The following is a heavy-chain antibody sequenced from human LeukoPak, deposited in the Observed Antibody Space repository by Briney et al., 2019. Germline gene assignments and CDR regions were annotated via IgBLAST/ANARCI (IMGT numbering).Heavy chain of an antibody. CDR3: ASFPSSSWYGLEY. D-gene: IGHD6-13*01. V-gene: IGHV4-4*02. J-gene: IGHJ4*02. CDR2: IHHSGTT. CDR1: GGSISSSNW. Sequence: PSETLSLTCAVSGGSISSSNWWSWVRQPPGKGLEWIGEIHHSGTTNYNPSLKSRVAISVDESGKHFSLKLSSVTAADTAVYYCASFPSSSWYGLEYWGQGTLVTVSS.